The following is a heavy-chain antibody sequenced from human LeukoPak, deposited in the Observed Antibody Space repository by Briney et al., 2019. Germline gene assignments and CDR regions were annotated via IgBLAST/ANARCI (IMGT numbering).Heavy chain of an antibody. J-gene: IGHJ4*02. Sequence: PGGSLRLSCAASGFTFSSYAMSWVRQAPGKGLEWVSAISGSGGSTYYADSVKGRFTISRDNSKNTLYLQMNSLRAEDTAVYYCAKDAAPITMVRGVPLSSFDYWGQGTLVTVSS. CDR3: AKDAAPITMVRGVPLSSFDY. V-gene: IGHV3-23*01. D-gene: IGHD3-10*01. CDR1: GFTFSSYA. CDR2: ISGSGGST.